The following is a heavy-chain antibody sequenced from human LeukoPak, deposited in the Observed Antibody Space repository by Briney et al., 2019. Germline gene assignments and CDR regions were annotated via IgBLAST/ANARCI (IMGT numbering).Heavy chain of an antibody. CDR1: GFTFSSYG. CDR2: IRVDGSNK. D-gene: IGHD3-9*01. CDR3: AKSLVIGGGHNDY. V-gene: IGHV3-30*02. J-gene: IGHJ4*02. Sequence: PGGSLRLSCAASGFTFSSYGMHWGRQAPGKGLGGVAFIRVDGSNKYYADSVKGRFTISRDNSKNTLYLQMNSLRAEDTAVYYCAKSLVIGGGHNDYWGQGTLVTVSS.